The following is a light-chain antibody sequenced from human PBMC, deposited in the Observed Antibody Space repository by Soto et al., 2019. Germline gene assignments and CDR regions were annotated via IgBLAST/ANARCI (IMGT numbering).Light chain of an antibody. Sequence: IQLTQSPSSLSASIGDRVTITCRASQAISTFFSWYQQKPGKAPKLLIYAASTLQSGVPPRFSGSGSGTDFTLTISSLQPEDFATYYCQQLNTFPFTFGPGTRVDIK. CDR2: AAS. V-gene: IGKV1-9*01. CDR3: QQLNTFPFT. CDR1: QAISTF. J-gene: IGKJ3*01.